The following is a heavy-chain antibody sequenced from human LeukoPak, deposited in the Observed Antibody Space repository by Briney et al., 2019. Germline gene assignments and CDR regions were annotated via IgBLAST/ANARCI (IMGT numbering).Heavy chain of an antibody. D-gene: IGHD6-19*01. CDR3: ARDRPGIAVAGDAFDI. CDR2: LYNRGST. J-gene: IGHJ3*02. CDR1: GGSISSYY. Sequence: PSETLSLTCTVSGGSISSYYWNWIRQPPGKGLEWIGYLYNRGSTNYNPSLKSRVTISVDTSKNQFSLKLRSVTAADTAVYYCARDRPGIAVAGDAFDIWGQGTMVTVSS. V-gene: IGHV4-59*01.